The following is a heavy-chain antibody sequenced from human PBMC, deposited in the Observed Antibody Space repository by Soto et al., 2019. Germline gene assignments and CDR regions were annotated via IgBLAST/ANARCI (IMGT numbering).Heavy chain of an antibody. CDR1: GFTFSSYG. D-gene: IGHD3-9*01. J-gene: IGHJ4*02. Sequence: PGGSLRLSCAASGFTFSSYGMHWVRQAPGKGLEWVAVIWYDGSNKYYADSVKGRFTISRDNSKKTVYLQMNSLRAEDTAIYYCAKLTDYTGYYQGWIDFWGQGALVTVSS. CDR3: AKLTDYTGYYQGWIDF. V-gene: IGHV3-33*06. CDR2: IWYDGSNK.